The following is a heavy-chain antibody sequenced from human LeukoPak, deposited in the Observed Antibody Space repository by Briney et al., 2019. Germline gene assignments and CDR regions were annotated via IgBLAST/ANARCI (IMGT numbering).Heavy chain of an antibody. CDR1: GMNNYW. CDR3: ATDLNWVSH. Sequence: PGESLRLSCIGSGMNNYWMTWVRQAPGKGLQSVANINKDGSEKYYLDSVKGRITISRDNIKNSVFLEINSLRDEDTGIYYCATDLNWVSHWGQGTLVTVSS. V-gene: IGHV3-7*01. J-gene: IGHJ4*02. CDR2: INKDGSEK. D-gene: IGHD3-16*01.